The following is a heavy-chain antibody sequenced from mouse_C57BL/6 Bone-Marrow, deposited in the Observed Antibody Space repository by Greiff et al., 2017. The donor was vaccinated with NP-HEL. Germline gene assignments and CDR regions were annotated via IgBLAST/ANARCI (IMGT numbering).Heavy chain of an antibody. V-gene: IGHV1-64*01. J-gene: IGHJ3*01. CDR2: IHPNSGST. D-gene: IGHD2-3*01. CDR1: GYTFTSYW. CDR3: ARGHDGYYPAY. Sequence: QVQLQQPGAELVKPGASVKLSCKASGYTFTSYWMHWVKQRPGQGLEWIGMIHPNSGSTNYNEKFKSKATLTVDKSSSTAYMQLSSLTSEDSAVYYCARGHDGYYPAYWGQGTLVTVSA.